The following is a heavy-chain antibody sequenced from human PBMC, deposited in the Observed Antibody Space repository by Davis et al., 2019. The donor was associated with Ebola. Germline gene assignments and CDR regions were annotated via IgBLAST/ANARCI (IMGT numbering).Heavy chain of an antibody. Sequence: GESLKISCAASGFTFSDYYMSCIRQAPGKGLELVSYISGSGGTEYYADSVQGRFTISRDNAKKLLYLQMNSLRAEDTGIYYCAREEVYDFWSGYQFYGMDVWGPGTTVIVSS. V-gene: IGHV3-11*04. CDR2: ISGSGGTE. J-gene: IGHJ6*02. CDR1: GFTFSDYY. D-gene: IGHD3-3*01. CDR3: AREEVYDFWSGYQFYGMDV.